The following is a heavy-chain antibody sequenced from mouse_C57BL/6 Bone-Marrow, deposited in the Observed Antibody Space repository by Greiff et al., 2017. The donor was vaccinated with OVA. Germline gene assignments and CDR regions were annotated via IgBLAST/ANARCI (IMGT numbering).Heavy chain of an antibody. CDR2: ISSGGSYT. CDR3: ARGYGSSPFAY. D-gene: IGHD1-1*01. V-gene: IGHV5-6*01. J-gene: IGHJ3*01. CDR1: GFTFSSYG. Sequence: EVKLQESGGDLVKPGGSLKLSCAASGFTFSSYGMSWVRQTPDKRLEWVATISSGGSYTYYPDSVKGRFTISRDNAKNTLYLQMSSLKSEDTAMYYCARGYGSSPFAYWGQGTLVTVSA.